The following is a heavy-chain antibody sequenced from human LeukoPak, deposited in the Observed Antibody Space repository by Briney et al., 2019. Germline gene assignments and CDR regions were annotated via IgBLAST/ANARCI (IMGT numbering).Heavy chain of an antibody. J-gene: IGHJ3*02. CDR2: ISSSSSYI. CDR3: ARAGYCSSTSCYAPDAFDI. CDR1: GFTFSSYS. Sequence: GGSLRLSCAASGFTFSSYSMNWVRQAPGKGLEWVSSISSSSSYIYYADSVKGRFTISRDNAKNSLHLQMNSLRAEDTAVYYCARAGYCSSTSCYAPDAFDIWGQGTMVTVSS. D-gene: IGHD2-2*01. V-gene: IGHV3-21*01.